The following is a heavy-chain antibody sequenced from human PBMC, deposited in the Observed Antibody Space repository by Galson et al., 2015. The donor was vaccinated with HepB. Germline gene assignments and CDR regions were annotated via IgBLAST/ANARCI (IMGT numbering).Heavy chain of an antibody. CDR3: AKQPIITMIVVVIPAGAFDI. Sequence: SLRLSCAASGFTFSSYAMSWVRQAPGKGLEWVSAISGSGGSTYYADSVKGRFTISRDNSKNTLYLQMNSLRAEDTAVYYCAKQPIITMIVVVIPAGAFDIWGQGTMVTVSS. D-gene: IGHD3-22*01. J-gene: IGHJ3*02. CDR1: GFTFSSYA. V-gene: IGHV3-23*01. CDR2: ISGSGGST.